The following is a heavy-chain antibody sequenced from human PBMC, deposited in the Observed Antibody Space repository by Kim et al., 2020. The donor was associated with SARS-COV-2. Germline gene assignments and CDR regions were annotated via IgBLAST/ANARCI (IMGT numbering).Heavy chain of an antibody. CDR2: ISAYNGNT. V-gene: IGHV1-18*01. J-gene: IGHJ3*02. CDR3: ARAWWGHSSGWYGDAFDI. D-gene: IGHD6-19*01. Sequence: SVKVSCKASGYTFTSYGISWVRQAPGQGLEWMGWISAYNGNTNYAQKLQGRVTMTTDTSTSTAYMELRSLRSDDTAVYYCARAWWGHSSGWYGDAFDIWGQGTMVTVSS. CDR1: GYTFTSYG.